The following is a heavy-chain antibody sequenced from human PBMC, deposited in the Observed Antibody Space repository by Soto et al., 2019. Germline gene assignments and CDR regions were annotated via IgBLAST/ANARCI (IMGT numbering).Heavy chain of an antibody. D-gene: IGHD4-17*01. Sequence: SETLSLTCTVSGGSISSSSYYWGWIRQPPGKGLEWIGSIYYSGSTYYNPSLKSRVTISVDTSKNQFSLKLSSVTAADTAVYYCARLRGEPRDYGDYVGGPTVKWGQGTLVTVSS. V-gene: IGHV4-39*01. CDR2: IYYSGST. J-gene: IGHJ4*02. CDR3: ARLRGEPRDYGDYVGGPTVK. CDR1: GGSISSSSYY.